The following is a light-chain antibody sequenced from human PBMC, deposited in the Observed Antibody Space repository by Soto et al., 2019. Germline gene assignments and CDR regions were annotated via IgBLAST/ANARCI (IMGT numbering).Light chain of an antibody. J-gene: IGLJ1*01. V-gene: IGLV2-14*01. Sequence: QSVRTQPASVPGSPGQTITISCTGTSSDIGGYNAVSWYQHHPGKAPKLIIYEVTHRPSGVSDRFSASKSGNTASLTISGLQAEDEADYYCNSFRVSHLYVFGTGTKVTVL. CDR2: EVT. CDR3: NSFRVSHLYV. CDR1: SSDIGGYNA.